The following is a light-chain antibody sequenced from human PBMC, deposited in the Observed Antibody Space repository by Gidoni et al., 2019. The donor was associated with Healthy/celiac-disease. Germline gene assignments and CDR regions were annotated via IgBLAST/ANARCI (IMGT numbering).Light chain of an antibody. Sequence: QSALTQPAPVSGSPGQSITISCTGTSSDVGSYNLVSWYQQHPGKAPKLMIYEGSKRPSGVSNRFSGSKSGNTASLTISGLQAEDEADYYCCSYPRVFGGGTKLTVL. CDR1: SSDVGSYNL. J-gene: IGLJ2*01. V-gene: IGLV2-23*01. CDR2: EGS. CDR3: CSYPRV.